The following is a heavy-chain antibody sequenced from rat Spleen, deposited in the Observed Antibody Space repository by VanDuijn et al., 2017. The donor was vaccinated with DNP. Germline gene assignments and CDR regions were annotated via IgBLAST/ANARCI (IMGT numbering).Heavy chain of an antibody. D-gene: IGHD1-4*01. J-gene: IGHJ3*01. CDR3: TKSRDYRWFAY. CDR2: ISSGGNT. CDR1: GFSLTSYG. V-gene: IGHV2S12*01. Sequence: QVQLKESGPGLVQPSRTLSLTCTVSGFSLTSYGVNWVRQPPGKGLEWIAAISSGGNTYYNSALKSRLSISRDTSKSQVFLKMDSLQTEDTAIYFCTKSRDYRWFAYWGQGTLVTVSS.